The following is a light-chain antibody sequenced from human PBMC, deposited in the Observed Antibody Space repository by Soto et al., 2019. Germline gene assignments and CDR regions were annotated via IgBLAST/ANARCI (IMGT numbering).Light chain of an antibody. CDR2: DAS. V-gene: IGKV3-11*01. Sequence: EIVLTQSPATLSLSPWERATLSCRASQIVSSYLAWYQQKPGQAPGLLIYDASNRATGIPARFSGSGSGTDFTLTISSLEPEDFAVYYCQQRSNWPITFGQGTRLEIK. J-gene: IGKJ5*01. CDR1: QIVSSY. CDR3: QQRSNWPIT.